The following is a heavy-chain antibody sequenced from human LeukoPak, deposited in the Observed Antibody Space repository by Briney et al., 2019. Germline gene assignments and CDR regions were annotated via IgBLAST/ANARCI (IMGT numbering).Heavy chain of an antibody. Sequence: PSETLSLTCTVSGGSISSSSYYWGWIRQPPGKGLEWIGSIYYSGSTYYNPSLKSRVTISVDTSKNQFSLKLSSVTAADTAVYYCARIRSGSYIRSSYYMDVWGKGTTVTVSS. D-gene: IGHD1-26*01. CDR3: ARIRSGSYIRSSYYMDV. CDR2: IYYSGST. V-gene: IGHV4-39*07. J-gene: IGHJ6*03. CDR1: GGSISSSSYY.